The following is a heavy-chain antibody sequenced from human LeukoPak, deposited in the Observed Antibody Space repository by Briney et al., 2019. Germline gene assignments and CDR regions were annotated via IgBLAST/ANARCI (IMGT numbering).Heavy chain of an antibody. CDR1: GYSISSGYY. CDR2: IYHSGST. J-gene: IGHJ4*02. CDR3: ARTHYYDSSGYFLLY. D-gene: IGHD3-22*01. Sequence: SETLSLTCTVSGYSISSGYYWGWIRQPPGKGLEWIGSIYHSGSTNYNPSLKSRVTISVDTSKNQFSLKLSSVTAADTAVYYCARTHYYDSSGYFLLYWGRGTLVTVSS. V-gene: IGHV4-38-2*02.